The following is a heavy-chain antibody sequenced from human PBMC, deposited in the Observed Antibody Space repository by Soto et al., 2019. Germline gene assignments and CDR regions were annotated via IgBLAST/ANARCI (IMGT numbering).Heavy chain of an antibody. CDR2: ISGSGGST. Sequence: VQLLESGGGLVQPGGSLRLSCAASGFTFSSYAMSWVRQAPGKGLEWVSAISGSGGSTYYADSVKGRFTISRDNSKNTLYLQMNSLRAEDTAVYYCAKDWYYDILTGLPYYYYGMDVWGQGTTVTVSS. D-gene: IGHD3-9*01. J-gene: IGHJ6*02. V-gene: IGHV3-23*01. CDR3: AKDWYYDILTGLPYYYYGMDV. CDR1: GFTFSSYA.